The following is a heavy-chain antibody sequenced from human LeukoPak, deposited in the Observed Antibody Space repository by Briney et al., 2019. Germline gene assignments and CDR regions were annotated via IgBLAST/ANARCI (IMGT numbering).Heavy chain of an antibody. CDR3: ARTSHSSSWYRDFQH. CDR2: INTNTGNP. D-gene: IGHD6-13*01. J-gene: IGHJ1*01. CDR1: GYTFTSYG. Sequence: ASVKVSCKASGYTFTSYGISWVRQAPGQGLEWMGWINTNTGNPTYAQGFTGRFVFSLDTSVSTAYLQISSLKAEDTAVYYCARTSHSSSWYRDFQHWGQGTLVTVSS. V-gene: IGHV7-4-1*02.